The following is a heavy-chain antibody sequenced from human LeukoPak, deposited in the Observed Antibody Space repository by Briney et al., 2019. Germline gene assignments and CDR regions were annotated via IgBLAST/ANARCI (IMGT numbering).Heavy chain of an antibody. CDR1: GFTFSSHG. D-gene: IGHD6-19*01. CDR2: VSTDGTST. V-gene: IGHV3-74*01. CDR3: AKAVAGSDDY. J-gene: IGHJ4*02. Sequence: GGSLRLSCAASGFTFSSHGMHCVRQAPGKGLVWVAHVSTDGTSTSSVDSVKGRFTISRDNSKNTLYLQMNSLRAEDTAVYYCAKAVAGSDDYWGQGTLVTVSS.